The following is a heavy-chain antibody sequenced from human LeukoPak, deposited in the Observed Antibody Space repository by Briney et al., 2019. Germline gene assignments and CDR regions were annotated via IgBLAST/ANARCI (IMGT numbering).Heavy chain of an antibody. Sequence: GESLKISCKGSGYSFTKYWIGWVRPMPGKGLEWMGIIYPDDSDTRYSPAFQGQVTISADKSINTAYLQWSSLKASDTAMYYCARHGALGAGSSWYAYWGQGTQVTVSS. CDR3: ARHGALGAGSSWYAY. J-gene: IGHJ4*02. D-gene: IGHD6-13*01. CDR2: IYPDDSDT. V-gene: IGHV5-51*01. CDR1: GYSFTKYW.